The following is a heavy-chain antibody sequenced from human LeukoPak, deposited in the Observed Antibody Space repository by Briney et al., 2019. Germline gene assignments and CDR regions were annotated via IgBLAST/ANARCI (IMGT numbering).Heavy chain of an antibody. CDR1: GFTFSSYA. CDR2: ISYDGSNK. J-gene: IGHJ4*02. V-gene: IGHV3-30*04. CDR3: ARGEMYYYDSSGPLSGY. D-gene: IGHD3-22*01. Sequence: GRSLRLSCAASGFTFSSYAMHWVRQAPGKGLEWVAVISYDGSNKYYADSVKGRFTISRDNSKNTLYLQMNSLRAEDTAVYYCARGEMYYYDSSGPLSGYWGQGTLVTVSS.